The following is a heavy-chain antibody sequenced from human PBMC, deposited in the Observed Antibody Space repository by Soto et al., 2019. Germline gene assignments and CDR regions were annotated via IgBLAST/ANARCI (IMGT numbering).Heavy chain of an antibody. Sequence: GASVKVSCKASGYTFPSYYMHCVRQAPGQGLEWMGIINPSGGSTSYAQKFQGRVTMTRDTSTGTGYMELSRLRSEDKGVDYCARDRGIVVVTAAYYYYYGMDVWGQGTTVTVCS. CDR2: INPSGGST. D-gene: IGHD2-2*01. V-gene: IGHV1-46*01. CDR3: ARDRGIVVVTAAYYYYYGMDV. J-gene: IGHJ6*02. CDR1: GYTFPSYY.